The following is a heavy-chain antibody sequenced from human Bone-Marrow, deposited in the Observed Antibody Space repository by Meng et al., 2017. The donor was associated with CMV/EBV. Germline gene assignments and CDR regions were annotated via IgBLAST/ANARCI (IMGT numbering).Heavy chain of an antibody. CDR1: GFTSSSHE. V-gene: IGHV3-48*03. D-gene: IGHD2-2*01. Sequence: GGSLRLSCAPSGFTSSSHEMNWVRQPPGKGLEWVSYISSSGSTIYYADSVKGRFTISRDNAKNSLYLQMNSLRAEDTAVYYCARSWGGGIVVVPPAEYGMDVWGQGTTVTVSS. CDR3: ARSWGGGIVVVPPAEYGMDV. J-gene: IGHJ6*02. CDR2: ISSSGSTI.